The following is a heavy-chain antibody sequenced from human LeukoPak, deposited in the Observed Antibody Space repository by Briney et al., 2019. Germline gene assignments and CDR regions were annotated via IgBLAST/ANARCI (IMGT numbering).Heavy chain of an antibody. CDR1: GFTFSSYW. Sequence: GGSLRLSCAASGFTFSSYWMSWVRQAPGKGLEWVANIKQDGSEKYYVDSVKGRFTISRDNAKNSLYPQMNSLRAEDTAVYYCASSGQTYSSSSRYCSGGSCLDYWGQGTLVTVSS. V-gene: IGHV3-7*01. CDR2: IKQDGSEK. J-gene: IGHJ4*02. CDR3: ASSGQTYSSSSRYCSGGSCLDY. D-gene: IGHD2-15*01.